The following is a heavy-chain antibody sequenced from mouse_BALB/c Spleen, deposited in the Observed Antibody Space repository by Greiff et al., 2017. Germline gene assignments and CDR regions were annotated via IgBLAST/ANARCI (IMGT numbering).Heavy chain of an antibody. V-gene: IGHV1-4*01. CDR3: ARYYYGSSYSYAMDY. D-gene: IGHD1-1*01. CDR1: GYTFTSYT. Sequence: QVQLQQSGAELARPGASVKMSCKASGYTFTSYTMHWVKQRPGQGLEWIGYINPSSGYTNYNQKFKDKATLTADKSSSTAYMQLSSLTSEDSAVYYGARYYYGSSYSYAMDYWGQGTSVTVSS. J-gene: IGHJ4*01. CDR2: INPSSGYT.